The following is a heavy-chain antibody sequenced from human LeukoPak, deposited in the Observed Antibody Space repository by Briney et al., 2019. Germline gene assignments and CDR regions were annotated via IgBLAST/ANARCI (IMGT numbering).Heavy chain of an antibody. CDR1: GYSFTSYW. D-gene: IGHD6-19*01. CDR2: IYPDDSDN. V-gene: IGHV5-51*01. Sequence: GESLKISCKGSGYSFTSYWIAWVRQMPGKGLEWMGIIYPDDSDNRYSPSFQGQVTITADKSISTAFLQWSSLKASDNAMYYCARQRRSSGWPNDYWGQGTLVTVSS. J-gene: IGHJ4*02. CDR3: ARQRRSSGWPNDY.